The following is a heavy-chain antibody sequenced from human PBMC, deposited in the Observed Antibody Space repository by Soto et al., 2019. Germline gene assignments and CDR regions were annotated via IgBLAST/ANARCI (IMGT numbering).Heavy chain of an antibody. J-gene: IGHJ5*02. Sequence: GSVKVSCKASGYTFTRYGISWVQQAPGQGLEWMGWISGYNGDTKYAQKFQGRVTMTTDTSTSTAYMELRSLRSDDTAVYYCARVRGSGSYYNWFDPWGQGTLVTVSS. CDR3: ARVRGSGSYYNWFDP. CDR1: GYTFTRYG. V-gene: IGHV1-18*01. D-gene: IGHD3-10*01. CDR2: ISGYNGDT.